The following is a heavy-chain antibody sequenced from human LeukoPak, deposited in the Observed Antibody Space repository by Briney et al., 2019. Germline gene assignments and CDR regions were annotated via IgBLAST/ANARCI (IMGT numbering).Heavy chain of an antibody. D-gene: IGHD3-3*01. J-gene: IGHJ3*02. CDR1: GYSISSGYY. CDR2: IFHSGST. V-gene: IGHV4-38-2*01. Sequence: PSETLSLTCAVSGYSISSGYYWGWIRQPPGKGLECICRIFHSGSTYYNPSLKSRVTISVDTSRNQFSLNLSSVTAADTAVYYCARRRITIFGVVIDAFDIWGQGTMVTVSS. CDR3: ARRRITIFGVVIDAFDI.